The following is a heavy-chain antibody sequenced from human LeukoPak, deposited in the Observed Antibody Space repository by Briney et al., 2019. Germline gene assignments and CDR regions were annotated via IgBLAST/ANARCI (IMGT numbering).Heavy chain of an antibody. D-gene: IGHD6-19*01. Sequence: GGSLRLSCAASGFTLSSYGMHWVRQAPGKGLEWVAVISYDGSNKYYADSVKGRFTISRDNSKNTLYLQMNSLRAEDTAVYYCAKGPRIAVAGIDYWGQGTLVTVSS. CDR3: AKGPRIAVAGIDY. CDR1: GFTLSSYG. J-gene: IGHJ4*02. V-gene: IGHV3-30*18. CDR2: ISYDGSNK.